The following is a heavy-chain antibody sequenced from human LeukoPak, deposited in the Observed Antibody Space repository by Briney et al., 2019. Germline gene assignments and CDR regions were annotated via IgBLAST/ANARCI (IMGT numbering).Heavy chain of an antibody. CDR1: GFTFSNYW. D-gene: IGHD6-13*01. CDR3: ARQGGRSWQNFDY. Sequence: PGGSLRLSCAASGFTFSNYWMSWVRQAPGNGPEWVANIKEDESEKNYVNSVKDRFTISRDNAKNSLYLQMNSLRAEDTALYYCARQGGRSWQNFDYWGQGTLVTVSS. J-gene: IGHJ4*02. V-gene: IGHV3-7*03. CDR2: IKEDESEK.